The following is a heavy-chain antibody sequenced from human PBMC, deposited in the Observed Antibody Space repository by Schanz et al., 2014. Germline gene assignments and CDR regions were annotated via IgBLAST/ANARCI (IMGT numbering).Heavy chain of an antibody. V-gene: IGHV3-11*05. CDR2: ISDSGTYT. CDR1: GFVFGDYY. D-gene: IGHD6-19*01. Sequence: QVQVVQSGGGLVKPGGSLRLSCAASGFVFGDYYMTWIRQAPGKGLEWLSYISDSGTYTNYADSVKGRFTISRDNAKSSLYLQMNSLRDEDTAVYYGAASSGWHESTDYWGQGTLXTVSS. CDR3: AASSGWHESTDY. J-gene: IGHJ4*02.